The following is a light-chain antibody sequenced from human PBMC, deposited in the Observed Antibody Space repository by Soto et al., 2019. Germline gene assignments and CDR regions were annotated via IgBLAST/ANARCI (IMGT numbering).Light chain of an antibody. CDR1: QGISNY. CDR2: AAS. V-gene: IGKV1-27*01. CDR3: QKYNSAPRT. J-gene: IGKJ1*01. Sequence: DIQMTQSPSSLSASVGDRVTITCRASQGISNYLAWYQQKPGKVPKLLIFAASTLQSGVPSRFSGSGSGTDFTLTISSLQTEDVATYFCQKYNSAPRTFGQGTKVEIK.